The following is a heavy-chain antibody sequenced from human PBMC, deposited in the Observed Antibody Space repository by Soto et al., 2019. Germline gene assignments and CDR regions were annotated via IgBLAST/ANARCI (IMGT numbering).Heavy chain of an antibody. Sequence: GGSRSLSCAAPGITFSIYWTHWGRQAPGKGLVWVSRIKSDGSGTSYADSVRGRFTISRDNAKNTLYLQMHSLRAEDTAVYYCENSYWPVGNYWGQGIPVTVSS. CDR2: IKSDGSGT. D-gene: IGHD1-26*01. CDR3: ENSYWPVGNY. J-gene: IGHJ4*02. V-gene: IGHV3-74*01. CDR1: GITFSIYW.